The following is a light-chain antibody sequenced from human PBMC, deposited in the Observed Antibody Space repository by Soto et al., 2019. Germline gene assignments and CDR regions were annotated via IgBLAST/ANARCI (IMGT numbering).Light chain of an antibody. Sequence: DIQMTQSPSSVSASVGDRVTITCRASQGISSRLAWYQQKPGKAPNLLIYAASSLQSGVPSRFSGSGPETDFTLTIGSLQPEDFATYYCQQSNSFPLTFGGGTKVDIK. V-gene: IGKV1-12*01. J-gene: IGKJ4*01. CDR3: QQSNSFPLT. CDR2: AAS. CDR1: QGISSR.